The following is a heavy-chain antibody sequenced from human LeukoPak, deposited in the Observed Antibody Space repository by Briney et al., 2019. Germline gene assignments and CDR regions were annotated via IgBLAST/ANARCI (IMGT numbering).Heavy chain of an antibody. Sequence: ASVKVSCKASGYTFTGYYMHWVRQAPGQGLEWMGRINPNSGGTDYAQKFQGRVTMTRDTSISTAYMELSRLRSDDTAVYYCARGSPSQPRTPFDYWGQGTLVTVSS. CDR3: ARGSPSQPRTPFDY. V-gene: IGHV1-2*06. CDR2: INPNSGGT. J-gene: IGHJ4*02. CDR1: GYTFTGYY. D-gene: IGHD1-14*01.